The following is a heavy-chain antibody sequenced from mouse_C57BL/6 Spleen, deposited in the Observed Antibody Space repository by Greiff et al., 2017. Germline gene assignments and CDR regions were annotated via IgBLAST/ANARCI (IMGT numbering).Heavy chain of an antibody. CDR2: IDPEAGET. D-gene: IGHD1-1*01. J-gene: IGHJ1*03. Sequence: EVQGVESGAELVKPGASVKLSCTASGFNIKDYYMHWVKQRTEQGLEWIGRIDPEAGETKYAPKFQGKDTITADTSSNTAYLQLSSLTSEDTAVYYCATPSLYYGSSYGYFDVWGTGTTVTVSA. CDR3: ATPSLYYGSSYGYFDV. CDR1: GFNIKDYY. V-gene: IGHV14-2*01.